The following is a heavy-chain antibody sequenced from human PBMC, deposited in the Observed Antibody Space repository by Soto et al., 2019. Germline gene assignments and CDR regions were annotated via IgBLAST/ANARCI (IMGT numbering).Heavy chain of an antibody. Sequence: QVQLVQSGAEVKKPGASVKVSCKASGYTFTSYYMHWVRQAPGQGLEWMGIINPSGGSTSYAQKFQVRVTMTRDTSTSTVYMELSSLRSEDTAVYYCARSNDDSSGYYSKFDPWGQGTLVTVSS. CDR2: INPSGGST. J-gene: IGHJ5*02. CDR3: ARSNDDSSGYYSKFDP. V-gene: IGHV1-46*01. CDR1: GYTFTSYY. D-gene: IGHD3-22*01.